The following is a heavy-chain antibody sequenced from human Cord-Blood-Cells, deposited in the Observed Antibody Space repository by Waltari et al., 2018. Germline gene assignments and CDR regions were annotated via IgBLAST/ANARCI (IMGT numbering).Heavy chain of an antibody. CDR3: AREVRTYCGGDCYYPDY. V-gene: IGHV3-21*01. CDR2: ISSSSSYI. Sequence: EVQLVESGGGLVKPGGSLRLSCAASGFTFSSYSMNWVRQAPGKGLEWVSSISSSSSYIYYADSVKGRFTISRDNAKNSLYLQMNSLRAEDTAVYYCAREVRTYCGGDCYYPDYWGQGTLVTVSS. D-gene: IGHD2-21*01. CDR1: GFTFSSYS. J-gene: IGHJ4*02.